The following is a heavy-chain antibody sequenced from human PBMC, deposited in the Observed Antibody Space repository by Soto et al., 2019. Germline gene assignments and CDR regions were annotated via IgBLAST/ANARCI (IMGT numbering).Heavy chain of an antibody. J-gene: IGHJ5*02. D-gene: IGHD3-3*01. CDR3: ARGQRFSDWFDP. CDR2: IYSSGST. V-gene: IGHV4-30-4*01. CDR1: GGSIGSGDYY. Sequence: SETLSLTCTVSGGSIGSGDYYWSWIRQPPGKGLEWIGYIYSSGSTKYNPSLQSRVTMSLDTSKNQFSLRLTSVTAADTAVYYCARGQRFSDWFDPWGQGTLVTVSS.